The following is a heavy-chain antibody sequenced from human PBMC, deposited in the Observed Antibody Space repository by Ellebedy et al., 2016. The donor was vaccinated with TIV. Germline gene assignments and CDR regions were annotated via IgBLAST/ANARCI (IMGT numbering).Heavy chain of an antibody. CDR2: ISSDGSNT. D-gene: IGHD3-22*01. J-gene: IGHJ4*02. Sequence: GGPLRLSCAASGFTFSSFAMHWVRQAPGKGLEWLSVISSDGSNTYHADSVKGRFTITRDNSKNTLYLQMNRLRTEDTAVYFCAKGSSSGFTYDRVGFEYWGQGALVTVSP. V-gene: IGHV3-23*01. CDR1: GFTFSSFA. CDR3: AKGSSSGFTYDRVGFEY.